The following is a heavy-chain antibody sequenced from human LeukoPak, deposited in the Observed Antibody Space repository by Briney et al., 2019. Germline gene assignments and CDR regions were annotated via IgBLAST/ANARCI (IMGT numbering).Heavy chain of an antibody. V-gene: IGHV6-1*01. CDR2: TYYRSKWYD. Sequence: SQTLSLTCAISGDSVSSKNGAWNWIRQSPSRGLEWLGRTYYRSKWYDEYADSVKGRVTISPDTSKNQFSLHVYSVTPEDTAVYYCARDLGTSGWYTFDFWGQGTLVTVSS. CDR1: GDSVSSKNGA. D-gene: IGHD6-19*01. J-gene: IGHJ5*01. CDR3: ARDLGTSGWYTFDF.